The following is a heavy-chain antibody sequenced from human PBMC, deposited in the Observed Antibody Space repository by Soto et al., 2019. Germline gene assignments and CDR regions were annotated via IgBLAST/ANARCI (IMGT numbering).Heavy chain of an antibody. D-gene: IGHD6-13*01. Sequence: GGSLRLSCAASGFTFGGYAMHWVRQAPGKGLEWVSLISGDGGSTYYADSVKGRFTISRDNSKNSLYLQMNSLRTEDTALYSWAKSRRAADEDAFDIWGQGTMVTVSS. CDR3: AKSRRAADEDAFDI. CDR1: GFTFGGYA. J-gene: IGHJ3*02. V-gene: IGHV3-43*02. CDR2: ISGDGGST.